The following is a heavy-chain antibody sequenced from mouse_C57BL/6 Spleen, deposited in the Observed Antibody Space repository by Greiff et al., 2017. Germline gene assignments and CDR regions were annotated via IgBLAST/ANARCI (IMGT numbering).Heavy chain of an antibody. D-gene: IGHD3-2*02. Sequence: LVESGAELVKPGASVKISCKASGYAFSSYWMNWVKQRPGKGLEWIGQIYPGDGDTNYNGKFKGKATLTADKSSSTAYMQLSSLTSEDSAVYFCARRGSSGFAYWGQGTLVTVSA. CDR3: ARRGSSGFAY. CDR1: GYAFSSYW. CDR2: IYPGDGDT. V-gene: IGHV1-80*01. J-gene: IGHJ3*01.